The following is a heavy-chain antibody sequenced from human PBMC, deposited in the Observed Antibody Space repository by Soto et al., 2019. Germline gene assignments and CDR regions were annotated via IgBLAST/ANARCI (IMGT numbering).Heavy chain of an antibody. CDR2: IKTRTDGETT. CDR3: TTGTGTVAD. D-gene: IGHD1-7*01. J-gene: IGHJ4*02. Sequence: EVQLVESGGGLVKPGGSLRLSCAASGFTFSNAWMNWVRQAPGKGLEWVGRIKTRTDGETTDYVAPVKGRLSISRDDSKNTIDLQMSSLQTEDTAVYYCTTGTGTVADWGQGTLVTVSS. V-gene: IGHV3-15*07. CDR1: GFTFSNAW.